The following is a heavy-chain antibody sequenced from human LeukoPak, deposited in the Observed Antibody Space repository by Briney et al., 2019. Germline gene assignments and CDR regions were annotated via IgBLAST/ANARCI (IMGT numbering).Heavy chain of an antibody. D-gene: IGHD3-3*01. J-gene: IGHJ4*02. Sequence: PGGSLRLSCSASGLTFSSYAMDWVRQAPGKGLGYVSGISSNGGTTYYADSVKARFTISRDNSKNTLYLQMSSLRAEDTAVYYCVKGGEWLLSYFDYWGQGTLVTVSS. V-gene: IGHV3-64D*09. CDR1: GLTFSSYA. CDR2: ISSNGGTT. CDR3: VKGGEWLLSYFDY.